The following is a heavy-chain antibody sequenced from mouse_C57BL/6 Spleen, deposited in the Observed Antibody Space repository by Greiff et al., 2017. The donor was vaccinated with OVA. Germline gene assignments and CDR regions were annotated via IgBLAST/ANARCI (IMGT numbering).Heavy chain of an antibody. J-gene: IGHJ4*01. CDR3: ASPYDYEDAMDY. CDR1: GYTFTSYT. D-gene: IGHD2-4*01. V-gene: IGHV1-4*01. Sequence: VKVVESGAELARPGASVKMSCKASGYTFTSYTMHWVKQRPGQGLEWIGYINPSSGYTKYNQKFKDKATLTADKSSSTAYMQLSSLTSEDSAVYYCASPYDYEDAMDYWGQGTSVTVSS. CDR2: INPSSGYT.